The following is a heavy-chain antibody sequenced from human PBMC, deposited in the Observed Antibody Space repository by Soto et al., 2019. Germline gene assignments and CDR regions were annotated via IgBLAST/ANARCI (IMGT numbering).Heavy chain of an antibody. CDR2: INHLGSI. V-gene: IGHV4-34*01. Sequence: SETLSLTCAVYGGYFSGYYRSWIRQPPGMALEWIGEINHLGSINYNPSLKSRVTMSVDTSKNQFSLTLNSVTAADTATYYCARGGISHWAYFYYMDVWDRGTTVTVSS. D-gene: IGHD2-21*01. CDR1: GGYFSGYY. CDR3: ARGGISHWAYFYYMDV. J-gene: IGHJ6*03.